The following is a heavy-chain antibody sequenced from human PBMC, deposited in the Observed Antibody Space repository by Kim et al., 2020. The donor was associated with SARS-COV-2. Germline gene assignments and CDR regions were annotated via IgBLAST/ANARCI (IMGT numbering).Heavy chain of an antibody. D-gene: IGHD6-13*01. Sequence: GGSLRLSCAASGFTFSSYGMHWVRQAPGKGLEWVAVIWYDGSNKYYADSVKGRFTISRDNSKNTLYLQMNSLRAEDTAVYYCARGARGYSSSWHLPYYFDYWGQGTLVTVSS. CDR2: IWYDGSNK. CDR1: GFTFSSYG. J-gene: IGHJ4*02. CDR3: ARGARGYSSSWHLPYYFDY. V-gene: IGHV3-33*01.